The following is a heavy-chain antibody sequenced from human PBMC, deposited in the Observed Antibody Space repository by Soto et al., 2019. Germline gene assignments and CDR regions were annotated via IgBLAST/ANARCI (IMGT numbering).Heavy chain of an antibody. CDR3: ARRTVTTIYYYGMDV. CDR1: GVSVSGSSC. V-gene: IGHV4-61*01. J-gene: IGHJ6*02. D-gene: IGHD4-17*01. CDR2: IFYNGTT. Sequence: SETLSLTCTVSGVSVSGSSCWTWIRQAPGKGLEWIGCIFYNGTTNYNPSLRSPVTISVDTSKNQFSLRLNSVTAADTAVYYCARRTVTTIYYYGMDVWGQGTTVTVSS.